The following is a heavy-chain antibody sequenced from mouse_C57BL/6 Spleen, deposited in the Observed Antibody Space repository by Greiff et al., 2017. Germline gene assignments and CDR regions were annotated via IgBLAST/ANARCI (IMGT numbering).Heavy chain of an antibody. CDR2: IYPGDGDT. CDR3: ARSSSGRAD. J-gene: IGHJ3*01. D-gene: IGHD3-2*02. CDR1: GYAFSSSW. Sequence: QVQLQQYGPELVKPGASVKISCKASGYAFSSSWMHWVKQRPGKGLEWIGRIYPGDGDTNYNGKFKGKATLTADNSSSTAYMQLSSLTSEDSAVDFGARSSSGRADWGQGTLVTVSA. V-gene: IGHV1-82*01.